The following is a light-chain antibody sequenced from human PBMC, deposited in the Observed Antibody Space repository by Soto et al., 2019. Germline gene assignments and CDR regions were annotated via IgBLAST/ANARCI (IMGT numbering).Light chain of an antibody. J-gene: IGLJ1*01. Sequence: QSVLTQPASVSESPGQSITISCTGTSSDDGGYKFVSWYQQHPGKVPRLMIYEVSNRPSGVSNRFFGSKSGNTASLTISGLQAEDEADYYCSSYTTSSTLEVFGPGTKV. CDR2: EVS. CDR1: SSDDGGYKF. V-gene: IGLV2-14*01. CDR3: SSYTTSSTLEV.